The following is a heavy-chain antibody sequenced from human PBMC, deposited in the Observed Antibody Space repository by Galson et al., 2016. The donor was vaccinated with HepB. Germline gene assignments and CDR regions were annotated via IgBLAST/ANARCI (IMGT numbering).Heavy chain of an antibody. Sequence: SLRLSCATSGFTFSTFAMHWVRQAPGTGLEWVAVISYDGSSKYYADSVKGRFTISRDNSRSTLSLQMRTLTTDDTAVYYCAREPRVTTSGVPRRTYYGMDVWGQGTTVTVSS. CDR3: AREPRVTTSGVPRRTYYGMDV. CDR1: GFTFSTFA. J-gene: IGHJ6*02. CDR2: ISYDGSSK. V-gene: IGHV3-30-3*01. D-gene: IGHD3-3*01.